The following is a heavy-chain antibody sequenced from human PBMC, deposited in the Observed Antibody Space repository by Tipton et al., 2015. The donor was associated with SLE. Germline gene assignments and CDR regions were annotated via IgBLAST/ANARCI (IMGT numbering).Heavy chain of an antibody. CDR2: ISWNSGSI. D-gene: IGHD3-10*01. CDR1: GFTFDDYA. CDR3: ARSGFGCYFDY. J-gene: IGHJ4*02. V-gene: IGHV3-9*01. Sequence: SLRLSCAASGFTFDDYAMHWVRQAPGKGLEWVSGISWNSGSIGYADSVKGRFTVSRDNAKNSLYLQMNSLRAEDTAVHYCARSGFGCYFDYWVQGTLVTVSS.